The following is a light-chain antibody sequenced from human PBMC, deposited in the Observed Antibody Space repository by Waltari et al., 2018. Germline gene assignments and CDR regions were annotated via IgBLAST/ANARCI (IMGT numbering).Light chain of an antibody. CDR2: DAS. J-gene: IGKJ4*01. V-gene: IGKV3-11*01. CDR3: QQRSDWLLT. CDR1: QCVSSY. Sequence: EIVLTQSPATLSLSPGDRATLSCRARQCVSSYLAWYQQKSGQAPRLPIYDASNRATGIPARFSGGGSGTDFTLTISSLEPEDFAVYYCQQRSDWLLTFGGGTKVEIK.